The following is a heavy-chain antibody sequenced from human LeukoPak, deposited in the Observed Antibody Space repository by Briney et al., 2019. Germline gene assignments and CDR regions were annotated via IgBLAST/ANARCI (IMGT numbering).Heavy chain of an antibody. CDR1: GGSISSYY. CDR3: AREPVVVVPAAIYYYGMDV. V-gene: IGHV4-4*07. D-gene: IGHD2-2*01. CDR2: IYTSGST. Sequence: SETLSLTCTVSGGSISSYYWSWIRQPAGKGLEWIGRIYTSGSTNYSPSLKSRVTMSVDTSKNQFSLKLSSVTAADTAVYYCAREPVVVVPAAIYYYGMDVWGQGTTVTVSS. J-gene: IGHJ6*02.